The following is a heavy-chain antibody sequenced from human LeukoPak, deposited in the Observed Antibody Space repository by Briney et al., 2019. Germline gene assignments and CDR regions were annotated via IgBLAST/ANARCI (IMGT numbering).Heavy chain of an antibody. CDR1: GFTFSSYA. V-gene: IGHV3-30*04. Sequence: PGGSLRLSCAASGFTFSSYAMHWVRQAPGKGLEWVAVISYDGSNKYYADSVKGRFTISRDNSKNTLYLQMNSLRAEGTAVYYCARDYCSGGSCYSGIDYWGQGTLVTVSS. CDR3: ARDYCSGGSCYSGIDY. CDR2: ISYDGSNK. J-gene: IGHJ4*02. D-gene: IGHD2-15*01.